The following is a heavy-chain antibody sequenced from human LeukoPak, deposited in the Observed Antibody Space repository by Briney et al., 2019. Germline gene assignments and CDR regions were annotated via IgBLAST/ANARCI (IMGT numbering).Heavy chain of an antibody. V-gene: IGHV4-34*01. D-gene: IGHD1-1*01. J-gene: IGHJ3*02. CDR1: GGSFSGYY. CDR2: INHSGST. CDR3: ARPYNWNDVGDI. Sequence: PSETLSLTCAVYGGSFSGYYWSWIRQPPGKGLEWIGEINHSGSTNYNPSLKSRVTISVDTSKNQFSLKLSSVTAADTAVYYCARPYNWNDVGDIWGQGTMVTVSS.